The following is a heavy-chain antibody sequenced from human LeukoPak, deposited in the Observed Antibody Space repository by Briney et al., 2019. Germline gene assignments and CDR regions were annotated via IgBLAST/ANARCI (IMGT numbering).Heavy chain of an antibody. CDR1: GYTFTGYY. V-gene: IGHV1-2*06. CDR2: INPNSGGT. Sequence: ASVKVSCKASGYTFTGYYMHWVRQAPGQGLEWMGRINPNSGGTNYAQKFQGRVTMTRDTSISTAYMELSRPRSDDTAVYYCARGRGDTYYDYVWGSYPDDYWGQGTLVTVSS. J-gene: IGHJ4*02. D-gene: IGHD3-16*02. CDR3: ARGRGDTYYDYVWGSYPDDY.